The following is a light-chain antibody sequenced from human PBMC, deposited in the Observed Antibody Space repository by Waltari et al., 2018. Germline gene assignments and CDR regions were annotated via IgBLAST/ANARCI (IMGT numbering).Light chain of an antibody. J-gene: IGKJ1*01. Sequence: DIVMTQSPDSLAVSLGERATINSKSSQSVLFTPTNKNYLAWYQQKPRQPPKLLIYWASTRESGVPDRFSGSVSGTDFTLTIRSLQAEDVAVYYCQQYQSFPWTFGQGTKVEIK. CDR3: QQYQSFPWT. V-gene: IGKV4-1*01. CDR2: WAS. CDR1: QSVLFTPTNKNY.